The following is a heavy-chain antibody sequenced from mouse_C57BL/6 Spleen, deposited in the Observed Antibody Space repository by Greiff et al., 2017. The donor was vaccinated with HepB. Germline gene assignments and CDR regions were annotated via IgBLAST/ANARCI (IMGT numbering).Heavy chain of an antibody. CDR1: GFNIKDDY. V-gene: IGHV14-4*01. CDR3: TTGAYHDWFAY. Sequence: VQLQQSGAELVRPGASVKLSCTASGFNIKDDYMHWVKQRPEQGLEWIGWIDPENGDTEYASKFQGKATITADTSSNTAYLQLSSLSSEDTAVYYCTTGAYHDWFAYWGQGTLVTVSA. CDR2: IDPENGDT. D-gene: IGHD2-4*01. J-gene: IGHJ3*01.